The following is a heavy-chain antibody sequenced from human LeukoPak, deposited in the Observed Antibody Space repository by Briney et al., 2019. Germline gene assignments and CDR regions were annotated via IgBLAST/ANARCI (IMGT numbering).Heavy chain of an antibody. CDR3: ATHYYGSGDLAFDI. J-gene: IGHJ3*02. D-gene: IGHD3-10*01. Sequence: ASVKVSCKVSGYTLTELSMHWVRQAPGKGLEWMGGFDPEDGETIYAQKFQGRVTMTEDTSTDTAYMELSSLRSEDTAVYYCATHYYGSGDLAFDIWGQGTMVTVSS. V-gene: IGHV1-24*01. CDR1: GYTLTELS. CDR2: FDPEDGET.